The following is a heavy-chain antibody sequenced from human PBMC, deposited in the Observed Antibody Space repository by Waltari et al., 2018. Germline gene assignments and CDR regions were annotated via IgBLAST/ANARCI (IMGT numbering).Heavy chain of an antibody. D-gene: IGHD5-12*01. CDR1: GGSIRSSSSY. CDR3: ASHANDIVATIDWFDP. V-gene: IGHV4-39*01. Sequence: QLQLQASGPGLVQTSETLSLTCTVSGGSIRSSSSYLSWIRPPPGKGLEWSGSIYYSGSTYYHPSLKSRFTISVDTSKNQFSLKLSSVTAADTAVYYCASHANDIVATIDWFDPWGQGTLVTVSS. CDR2: IYYSGST. J-gene: IGHJ5*02.